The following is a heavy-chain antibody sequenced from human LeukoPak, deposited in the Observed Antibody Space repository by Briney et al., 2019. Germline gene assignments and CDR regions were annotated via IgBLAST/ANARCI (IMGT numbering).Heavy chain of an antibody. CDR1: GFTFSSYA. J-gene: IGHJ4*02. CDR2: IGAGGTFT. Sequence: GGSLRLSCTASGFTFSSYAMNWVRQAPGKGLEWVSGIGAGGTFTYYADSVKGRFTISRDNSRNTLYLQMNSLRADDTAVYYCAKGGLGGYNAVFDHWGQGTLVTVSS. V-gene: IGHV3-23*01. D-gene: IGHD5-24*01. CDR3: AKGGLGGYNAVFDH.